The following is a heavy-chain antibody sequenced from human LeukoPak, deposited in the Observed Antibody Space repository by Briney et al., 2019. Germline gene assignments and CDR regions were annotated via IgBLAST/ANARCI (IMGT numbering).Heavy chain of an antibody. Sequence: GGSLRLSCAASGFTFSSYWMHWVRQAPGKGLAWVSRINSDGSSTTYADSVKGRFTISRDNAKNTLYLQMNSLRADDTAVYYCARASGTDSGDFIQIDFWGQGTLVTVSS. CDR1: GFTFSSYW. CDR2: INSDGSST. D-gene: IGHD2-21*01. CDR3: ARASGTDSGDFIQIDF. V-gene: IGHV3-74*01. J-gene: IGHJ4*02.